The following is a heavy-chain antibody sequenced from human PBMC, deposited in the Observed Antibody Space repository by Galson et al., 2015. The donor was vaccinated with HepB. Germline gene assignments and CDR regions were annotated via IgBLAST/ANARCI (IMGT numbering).Heavy chain of an antibody. Sequence: QSGAEVKKPGESLKISCKGSGYSFTSYWIGWVRQMPGKGLEWMGIIYPGDSDTRYSPSFQGQVTISADKSISTAYLQWSSLKASDTAMYYCARSRVITIFGVVPPWRWFDPWGQGTLVTVSS. CDR1: GYSFTSYW. D-gene: IGHD3-3*01. CDR2: IYPGDSDT. V-gene: IGHV5-51*01. J-gene: IGHJ5*02. CDR3: ARSRVITIFGVVPPWRWFDP.